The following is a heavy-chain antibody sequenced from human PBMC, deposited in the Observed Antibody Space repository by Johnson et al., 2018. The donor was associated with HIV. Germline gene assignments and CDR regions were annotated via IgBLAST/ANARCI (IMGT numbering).Heavy chain of an antibody. V-gene: IGHV3-33*08. Sequence: QVQLVESGGGVVQPGTSLTLSCAASQFSFTSYGMHWVRQAPGKGLEWVAFIWHDGRDVYYADSVKGRFTVSRDNSKNTLYLQMNSLRAEDTAVYYCTRESTEAFDIWGQGTMVTVSS. CDR1: QFSFTSYG. CDR2: IWHDGRDV. J-gene: IGHJ3*02. CDR3: TRESTEAFDI. D-gene: IGHD1-14*01.